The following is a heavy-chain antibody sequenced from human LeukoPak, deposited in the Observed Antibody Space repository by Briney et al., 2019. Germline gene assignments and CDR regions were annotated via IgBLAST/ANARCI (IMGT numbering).Heavy chain of an antibody. D-gene: IGHD2/OR15-2a*01. CDR1: GFTLSNAYY. Sequence: PSETLSLTCSVSGFTLSNAYYWAWIRQLPGKGLEWIGSIFHSANTHYNPSLQTRVTISLDASRNQFSLNLDCVIAADTAVYFCTRGISINWYFDLWGRGTLVTVSS. J-gene: IGHJ2*01. CDR2: IFHSANT. V-gene: IGHV4-38-2*02. CDR3: TRGISINWYFDL.